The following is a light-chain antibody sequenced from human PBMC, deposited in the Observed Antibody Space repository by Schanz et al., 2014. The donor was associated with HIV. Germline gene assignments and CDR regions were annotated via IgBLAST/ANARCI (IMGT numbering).Light chain of an antibody. CDR1: SSNIGAGYD. CDR3: AAWDDSLNGPV. Sequence: QSVLAQPPSVSGAPGQRVTISCTGTSSNIGAGYDVHWYQLLPGTAPTLLIFDNTNRPSGVPARFSGSKSGSSASLAISGLQADDEADYYCAAWDDSLNGPVFGGGTKLTVL. V-gene: IGLV1-40*01. CDR2: DNT. J-gene: IGLJ2*01.